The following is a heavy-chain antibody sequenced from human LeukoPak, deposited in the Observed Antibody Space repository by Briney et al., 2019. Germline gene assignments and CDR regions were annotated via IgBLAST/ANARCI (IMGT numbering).Heavy chain of an antibody. CDR3: XRGGXXXGYYFDY. CDR2: ISSSGIPT. J-gene: IGHJ4*01. V-gene: IGHV3-48*01. CDR1: GFTFSAYG. Sequence: GGSLRLSCAASGFTFSAYGMNWVRQAPGKGLEWISYISSSGIPTNYADSVEGRFTISRDNAKNSLYLQMNSLRAEDTAVYYCXRGGXXXGYYFDY. D-gene: IGHD5-18*01.